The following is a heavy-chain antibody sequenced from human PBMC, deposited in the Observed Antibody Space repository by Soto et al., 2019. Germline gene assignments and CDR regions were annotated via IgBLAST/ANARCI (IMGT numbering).Heavy chain of an antibody. CDR3: ARRTIFGVVTNNWFDP. V-gene: IGHV5-10-1*01. D-gene: IGHD3-3*01. J-gene: IGHJ5*02. CDR1: GYSFTSDW. CDR2: IDPSGSYT. Sequence: GESLKISCNGSGYSFTSDWISWVRQMPWKGLEWMGRIDPSGSYTNYSPSFQGHVTISADKSISTAYLQWSSLRASDTAMYYCARRTIFGVVTNNWFDPWGQGSLVTVSS.